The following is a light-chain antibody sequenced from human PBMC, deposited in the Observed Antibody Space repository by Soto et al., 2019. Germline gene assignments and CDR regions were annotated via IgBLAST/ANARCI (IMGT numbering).Light chain of an antibody. J-gene: IGKJ1*01. Sequence: EIVLTQSPGTLSLSPGERATLSCRASQSVSSNYLAWYQQKPGQAPRLLIYGASSRATGIPDRFSGSGSGTEFTLTISSLQSEDLAVYYCQQYNNWPPWTFGQGTKVDIK. V-gene: IGKV3-20*01. CDR2: GAS. CDR1: QSVSSNY. CDR3: QQYNNWPPWT.